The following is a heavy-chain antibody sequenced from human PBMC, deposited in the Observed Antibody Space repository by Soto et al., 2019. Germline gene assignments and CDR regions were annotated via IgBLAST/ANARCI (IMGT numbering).Heavy chain of an antibody. J-gene: IGHJ3*02. CDR1: GFTFSSYS. D-gene: IGHD2-2*02. V-gene: IGHV3-48*02. CDR2: ISSSSSTI. CDR3: ARAQRWLLYLPLADAFDI. Sequence: EVQLVESGGGLVQPGGSLRLSCAASGFTFSSYSMNWVRQAPGKGLEWVSYISSSSSTIYYADSVKGRFTISRDNAKHSQYLQMNSLRDEDTAVYDCARAQRWLLYLPLADAFDIWGQGTMVTLSS.